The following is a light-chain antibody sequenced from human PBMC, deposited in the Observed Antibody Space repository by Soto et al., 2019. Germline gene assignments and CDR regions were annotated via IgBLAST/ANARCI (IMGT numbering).Light chain of an antibody. CDR3: SSYSISTAYL. Sequence: QSPLTQPASVPEPPGQSITISGTGTSSDVGGYDYVSWYQLHPGKAPKLMVFEVSNRPSGVSYRFSGSKSGNTASLSISGLQAEDEADYFCSSYSISTAYLFGPGTMVTVL. V-gene: IGLV2-14*01. J-gene: IGLJ1*01. CDR2: EVS. CDR1: SSDVGGYDY.